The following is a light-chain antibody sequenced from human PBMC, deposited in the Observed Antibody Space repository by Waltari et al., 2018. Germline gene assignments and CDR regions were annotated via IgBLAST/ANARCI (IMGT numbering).Light chain of an antibody. CDR3: QVWDSSTDHVV. CDR2: DDD. V-gene: IGLV3-21*02. J-gene: IGLJ2*01. CDR1: NIEIKT. Sequence: SYVLTQPPSLSVAPGQTARITCGGTNIEIKTVHWYPHKPGQAPVLVVYDDDDRPSGIPERISGSNSGNTATLTISRVEAGDEADVYCQVWDSSTDHVVFGGGTKLTVL.